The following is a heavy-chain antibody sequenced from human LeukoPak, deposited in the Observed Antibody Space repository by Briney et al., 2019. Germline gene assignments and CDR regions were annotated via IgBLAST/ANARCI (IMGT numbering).Heavy chain of an antibody. CDR1: GFNFNMFA. D-gene: IGHD2-15*01. Sequence: GGSLRLSCTGTGFNFNMFAMHWVRQAPGKGLEWVSGLSRSGTTTNYVDSVKGRFTISRDRSQHTMFLQLNSLRPEDTAVYYCAKEQRIRHCSEGVCMEGYYFDYWGQGTLVTVSS. CDR3: AKEQRIRHCSEGVCMEGYYFDY. CDR2: LSRSGTTT. J-gene: IGHJ4*02. V-gene: IGHV3-23*01.